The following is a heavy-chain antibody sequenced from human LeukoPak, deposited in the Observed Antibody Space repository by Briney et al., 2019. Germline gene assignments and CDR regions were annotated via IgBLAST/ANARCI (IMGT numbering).Heavy chain of an antibody. Sequence: GGSLRLSCAASGFAFSSYAMRWVRQAPGKGLEWVSSVSGSGGSTYYADSVKGRFTISRDNAKNSLYLQMNSLRDEDTAVYYCAREARKQWLDPYYFDYWGQGTLVTVSS. V-gene: IGHV3-23*01. CDR2: VSGSGGST. CDR3: AREARKQWLDPYYFDY. J-gene: IGHJ4*02. CDR1: GFAFSSYA. D-gene: IGHD6-19*01.